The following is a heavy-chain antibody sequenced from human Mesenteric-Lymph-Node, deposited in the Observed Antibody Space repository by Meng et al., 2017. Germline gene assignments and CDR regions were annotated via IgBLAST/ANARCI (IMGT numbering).Heavy chain of an antibody. V-gene: IGHV3-30*01. Sequence: QGQLVESGGGVVQPGRSLRLSCAASGFTFSRYAMHWVRQAPGKGLEWVAVISYDGSNKYYADSVKGRFTISRDNSKNTLYLQMNSLRGEDTAVYYCARDSIIGAAGTYFHYWGQGTLVTVSS. J-gene: IGHJ4*02. D-gene: IGHD6-13*01. CDR2: ISYDGSNK. CDR3: ARDSIIGAAGTYFHY. CDR1: GFTFSRYA.